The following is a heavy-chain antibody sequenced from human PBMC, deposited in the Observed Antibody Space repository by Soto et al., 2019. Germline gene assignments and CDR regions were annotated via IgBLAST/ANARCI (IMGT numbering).Heavy chain of an antibody. V-gene: IGHV4-39*01. Sequence: QLQLQESGTGLVRPSEALSLTCTVSGGSMSGSTYYWAWIRHPPGKGLEVLGSVCKSGITSNNSSLKSRLTMSVDTSKNQFSLKLSSVTAADTAVYYCATEFLLEAAGRTFRGFDVWGQGTMVTVSS. CDR2: VCKSGIT. CDR3: ATEFLLEAAGRTFRGFDV. CDR1: GGSMSGSTYY. J-gene: IGHJ3*01. D-gene: IGHD6-13*01.